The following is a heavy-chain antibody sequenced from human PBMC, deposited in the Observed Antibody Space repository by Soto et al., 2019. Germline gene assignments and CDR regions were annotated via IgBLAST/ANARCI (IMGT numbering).Heavy chain of an antibody. Sequence: EVQLVESGGGLVQPGGSLRLSCAASGFTFSNYSMNWVRQAPGKGLEWVSYISSDSTIYYEDSVKSRFTISRDNAKNSLYQQRNGVGAEDTAGYYWTRESLWLDWLVPWGQGTIVAVSS. J-gene: IGHJ5*02. CDR1: GFTFSNYS. CDR3: TRESLWLDWLVP. V-gene: IGHV3-48*01. CDR2: ISSDSTI. D-gene: IGHD5-12*01.